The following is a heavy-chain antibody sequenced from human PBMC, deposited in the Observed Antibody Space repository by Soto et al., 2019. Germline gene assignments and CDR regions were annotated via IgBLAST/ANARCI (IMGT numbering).Heavy chain of an antibody. J-gene: IGHJ6*02. CDR2: IKSKTDGGTT. Sequence: GGSLRLSCAASGFTFSNAWIIWVRQAPGKGLEWVGRIKSKTDGGTTDYAAPVKGRFTISRDDSKNTPYLQMNSLKTEDTTAYYCTTDGGSSGNDYYYDMDVWGQGTTVAVSS. CDR1: GFTFSNAW. CDR3: TTDGGSSGNDYYYDMDV. D-gene: IGHD5-12*01. V-gene: IGHV3-15*01.